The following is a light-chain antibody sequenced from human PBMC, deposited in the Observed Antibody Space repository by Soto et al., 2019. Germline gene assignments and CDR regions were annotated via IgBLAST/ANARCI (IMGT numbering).Light chain of an antibody. CDR1: QSVSSN. Sequence: EIVMTQSPATLSVSPGERATLSCRASQSVSSNLASYQQKPGQAPRLLIYGASTRATGIPARFSGSGSATDFTLTISSLQSEDFSVYYCQQYNNWPWTFGQGTKVEIK. V-gene: IGKV3-15*01. CDR3: QQYNNWPWT. J-gene: IGKJ1*01. CDR2: GAS.